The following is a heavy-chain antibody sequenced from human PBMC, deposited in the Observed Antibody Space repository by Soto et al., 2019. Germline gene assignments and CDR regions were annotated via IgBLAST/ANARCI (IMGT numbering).Heavy chain of an antibody. V-gene: IGHV3-7*05. CDR3: ARDRSSGYDLFYFDY. D-gene: IGHD5-12*01. CDR1: GFTFSSYW. J-gene: IGHJ4*02. Sequence: GGSLRLSCAASGFTFSSYWMSWVRQAPGKGLEWVANIKQDGSEKYYVDSVKGRFTISRDNAKNSLYLQMNSLRAEDTAVYYCARDRSSGYDLFYFDYWGQGTLVTVSS. CDR2: IKQDGSEK.